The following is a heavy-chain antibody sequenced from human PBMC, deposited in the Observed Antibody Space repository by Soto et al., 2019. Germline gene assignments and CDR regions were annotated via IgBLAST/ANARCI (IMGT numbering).Heavy chain of an antibody. D-gene: IGHD3-22*01. Sequence: SETLSLTCAVYGGSFSGYYWSWIRRPPGKGLEWIGEINHSGSTNYNPSLKSRVTISVDTSKNQFSLKLSSVTAADTAVYYCARGRDYYDSSLDFDYWGQGTLVTVSS. CDR3: ARGRDYYDSSLDFDY. J-gene: IGHJ4*02. V-gene: IGHV4-34*01. CDR1: GGSFSGYY. CDR2: INHSGST.